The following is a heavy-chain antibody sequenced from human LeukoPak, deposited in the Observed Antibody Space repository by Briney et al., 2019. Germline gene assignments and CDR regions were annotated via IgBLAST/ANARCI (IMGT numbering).Heavy chain of an antibody. CDR3: ARDTTSGYYDY. CDR1: GFTFSSYA. D-gene: IGHD3-22*01. CDR2: ISGSGGST. J-gene: IGHJ4*02. V-gene: IGHV3-23*01. Sequence: GGSLRLSCAASGFTFSSYAMGWVRQAPGKGLEWVSAISGSGGSTYYADSVKGRFTISRDNSKNTLYLQMNSLRAEDTAVYYCARDTTSGYYDYWGQGTLVTVSS.